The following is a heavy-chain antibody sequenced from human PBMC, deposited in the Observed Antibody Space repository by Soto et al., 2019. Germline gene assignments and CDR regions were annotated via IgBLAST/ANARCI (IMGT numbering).Heavy chain of an antibody. CDR2: IIPIFGTA. CDR3: ARSGRRWSGYYSVGWFDP. V-gene: IGHV1-69*12. CDR1: GGTFSSYA. J-gene: IGHJ5*02. D-gene: IGHD3-3*01. Sequence: QVQLVQSGAEVKKPGSSVKVSCKASGGTFSSYAISWVRQAPGQGLEWMGGIIPIFGTANYAQKFQGRVTITADESTSTAYMELSSLRSEDTAVYYCARSGRRWSGYYSVGWFDPWGQGTLVTVSS.